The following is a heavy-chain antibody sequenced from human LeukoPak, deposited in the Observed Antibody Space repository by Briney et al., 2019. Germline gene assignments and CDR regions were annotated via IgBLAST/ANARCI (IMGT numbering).Heavy chain of an antibody. CDR2: IYYSGST. CDR3: ARSGIAVAGQFDY. V-gene: IGHV4-39*07. J-gene: IGHJ4*02. Sequence: PSETLSLTCTVSGGSISSSSYYWGWIRQPPGKGLEWIGSIYYSGSTYYNPSLKSRVTIAVDTSKNQVSLKLISVTAADTAVYYCARSGIAVAGQFDYWGQGTLVTVSS. CDR1: GGSISSSSYY. D-gene: IGHD6-19*01.